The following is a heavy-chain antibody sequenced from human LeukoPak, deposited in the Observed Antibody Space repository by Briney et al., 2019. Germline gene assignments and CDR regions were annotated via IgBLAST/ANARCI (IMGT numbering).Heavy chain of an antibody. Sequence: ASVKVSCKASGYTFTAYYMHWVRQAPGQGLEWMGWINPNSGGTNYAQNFQGRVTMTRDTSISTAYVELSSLRSDDTALYYCATVYSSGWYWNYWGQGTLVTVSS. D-gene: IGHD6-19*01. CDR1: GYTFTAYY. J-gene: IGHJ4*02. CDR3: ATVYSSGWYWNY. V-gene: IGHV1-2*02. CDR2: INPNSGGT.